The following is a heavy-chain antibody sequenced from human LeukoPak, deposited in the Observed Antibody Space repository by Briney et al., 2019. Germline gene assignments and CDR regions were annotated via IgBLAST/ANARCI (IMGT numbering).Heavy chain of an antibody. CDR2: ISNDGGHK. CDR3: AKGFGADCGYDYFLHF. D-gene: IGHD5-12*01. V-gene: IGHV3-30-3*01. Sequence: GGSLRLSCTASGFIFSSFAMHWVRQAPGKGLEWVAVISNDGGHKHYTDSVKGRFTVSRDNSRNTLYLQMNSLRGEDAAVYFCAKGFGADCGYDYFLHFWGEGALVTVSS. J-gene: IGHJ4*02. CDR1: GFIFSSFA.